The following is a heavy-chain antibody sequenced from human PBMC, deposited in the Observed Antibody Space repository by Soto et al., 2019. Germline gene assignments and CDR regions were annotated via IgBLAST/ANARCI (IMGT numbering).Heavy chain of an antibody. D-gene: IGHD6-13*01. V-gene: IGHV1-69*02. CDR3: ARVIADRTEYAYYYYVDV. Sequence: QVQLVQSGAEVKKPGSSVKVSCKASGGTFSSYTISWVRQAPGQGLEWMGRIIPILGIANYAQKFQGRVTITADKATSTAYMELSSLRSEDTAVYYCARVIADRTEYAYYYYVDVWGTGTPVTVSS. CDR1: GGTFSSYT. J-gene: IGHJ6*03. CDR2: IIPILGIA.